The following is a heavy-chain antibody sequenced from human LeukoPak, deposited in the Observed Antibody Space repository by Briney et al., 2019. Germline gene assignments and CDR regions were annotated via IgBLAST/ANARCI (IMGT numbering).Heavy chain of an antibody. CDR2: MNPNSGNT. CDR3: AKVSGVVRVYYYYKGMDV. V-gene: IGHV1-8*01. CDR1: GYTFTSYD. Sequence: ASVKVSCKASGYTFTSYDINWVRQATGQGLEWMGWMNPNSGNTGYAQKFQGRVTMTRNTSISTAYMELSSLRSEDTAVYYCAKVSGVVRVYYYYKGMDVGGQGPRSPSP. J-gene: IGHJ6*02. D-gene: IGHD3-10*01.